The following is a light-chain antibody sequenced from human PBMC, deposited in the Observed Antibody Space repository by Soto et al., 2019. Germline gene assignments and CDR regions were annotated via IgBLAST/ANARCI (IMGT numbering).Light chain of an antibody. CDR2: GAS. J-gene: IGKJ4*01. CDR1: QSVSSTY. V-gene: IGKV3-20*01. CDR3: QHYDSSPLT. Sequence: EIVLTQSPVTLSLSPGERATLSRRASQSVSSTYLAWYRQKPGQAPRLLIYGASFRATGVPDRFSGSGSGTDFTLTISRLEPEDFAVYFCQHYDSSPLTFGGGTKVDIK.